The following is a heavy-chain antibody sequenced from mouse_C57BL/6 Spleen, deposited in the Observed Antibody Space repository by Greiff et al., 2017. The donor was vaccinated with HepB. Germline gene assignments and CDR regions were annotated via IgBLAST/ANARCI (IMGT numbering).Heavy chain of an antibody. CDR3: ARLTTVYAMDY. CDR2: IDPSDSYT. V-gene: IGHV1-50*01. CDR1: GYTFTSYW. Sequence: QVQLQQPGAELVKPGASVKLSCKASGYTFTSYWMQWVKQRPGQGLEWIGEIDPSDSYTNYNQKFKGKATLTVDTSPSTAYMQLSSLTSEDSAVYYCARLTTVYAMDYWGQGTSVTVSS. D-gene: IGHD1-1*01. J-gene: IGHJ4*01.